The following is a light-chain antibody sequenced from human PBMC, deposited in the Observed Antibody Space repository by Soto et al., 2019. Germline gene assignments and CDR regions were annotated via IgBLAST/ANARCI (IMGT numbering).Light chain of an antibody. CDR1: QSVSSY. J-gene: IGKJ4*01. V-gene: IGKV3-11*01. Sequence: EIVLTQSPATLSLSPGERVTLSCRASQSVSSYLAWYQQKPGQAPRLLIYDASNRATGIPARFSGSGSGTDFNLTISSLEPEDFAVYYCQQRSNWLLTFGGGTKVEI. CDR2: DAS. CDR3: QQRSNWLLT.